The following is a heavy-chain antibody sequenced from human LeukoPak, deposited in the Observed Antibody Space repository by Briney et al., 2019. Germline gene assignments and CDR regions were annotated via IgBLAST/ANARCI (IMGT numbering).Heavy chain of an antibody. CDR1: GGSISSYY. D-gene: IGHD3-3*01. V-gene: IGHV4-59*12. Sequence: PSETLSLTCNVSGGSISSYYWSWIRQPPGKGLEWIGYIYSSGSTNYNPSLKSRVTISVDTSKNQFSLNLRSVTAADTAVYFCARGLRFLDGWGQGTLVTVSS. CDR3: ARGLRFLDG. CDR2: IYSSGST. J-gene: IGHJ4*02.